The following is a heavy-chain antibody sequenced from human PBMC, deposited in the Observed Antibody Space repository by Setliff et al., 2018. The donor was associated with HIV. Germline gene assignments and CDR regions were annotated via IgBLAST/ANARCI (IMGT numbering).Heavy chain of an antibody. CDR1: GFAFSDYD. D-gene: IGHD3-9*01. CDR2: ISGSGGTT. Sequence: GGSLRLSCATSGFAFSDYDFHWVRQAPGKGLEWVSVISGSGGTTYYADSVKGRFTITRDTSASTVYMELSSLRSEDTAVIYCARDRDSLLIGYTPNNWFDPWGQGTLVTVSS. V-gene: IGHV3-23*01. J-gene: IGHJ5*02. CDR3: ARDRDSLLIGYTPNNWFDP.